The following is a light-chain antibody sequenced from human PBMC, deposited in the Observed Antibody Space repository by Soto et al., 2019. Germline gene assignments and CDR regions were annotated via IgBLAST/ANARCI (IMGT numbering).Light chain of an antibody. CDR2: SAS. V-gene: IGKV3-20*01. CDR3: QQYGSSSYT. Sequence: EIVLTQSPGTLSLSPGERATLSCRASQSVSSSYLGWYQQKPGQAPRLLIYSASSRATGIPDRFSGSGSGTDFTLTISRLEPEDFAVDYCQQYGSSSYTFGQGTKLEIK. J-gene: IGKJ2*01. CDR1: QSVSSSY.